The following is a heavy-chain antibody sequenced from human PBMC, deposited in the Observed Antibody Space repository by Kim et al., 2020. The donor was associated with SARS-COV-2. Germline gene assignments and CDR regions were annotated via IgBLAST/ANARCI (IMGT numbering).Heavy chain of an antibody. V-gene: IGHV3-73*01. Sequence: GGSLRLSCAASGFTFSDSAMYWVRQASGKGLEWVGRIRSKANSDATAYSASVKGRFTISKDESKNTAYLQMNSLKTEDTVIYYCTRVPPYSNSWWDAFDIRGQGTMVTVSS. D-gene: IGHD6-13*01. CDR1: GFTFSDSA. CDR2: IRSKANSDAT. J-gene: IGHJ3*02. CDR3: TRVPPYSNSWWDAFDI.